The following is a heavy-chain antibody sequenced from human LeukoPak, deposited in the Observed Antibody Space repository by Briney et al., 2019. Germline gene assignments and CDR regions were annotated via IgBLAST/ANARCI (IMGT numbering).Heavy chain of an antibody. Sequence: ASVKVSCKASGYTFTSYYMHWVRQAPGQGLEWMGIINPSGGSTSYAQKFQGRVTMTRDTSTSTVYMELSSLRSEDTAVYYCAKGSGTLYYYGLGSYDWFDPWGQGTLVTVSS. CDR1: GYTFTSYY. D-gene: IGHD3-10*01. CDR2: INPSGGST. J-gene: IGHJ5*02. CDR3: AKGSGTLYYYGLGSYDWFDP. V-gene: IGHV1-46*01.